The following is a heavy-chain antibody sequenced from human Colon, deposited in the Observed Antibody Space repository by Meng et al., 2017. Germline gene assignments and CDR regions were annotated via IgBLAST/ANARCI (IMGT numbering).Heavy chain of an antibody. CDR2: IGHSGIT. J-gene: IGHJ5*02. D-gene: IGHD6-19*01. CDR3: VRSSGWVRTGFDP. CDR1: GGSISTSGYY. Sequence: HLQQWGPGLVKPSEALSLTCSVSGGSISTSGYYWGWIRQPPGKGLEWIGSIGHSGITYYTPSLKSRVTVSIDTSKSQFSLKLTSVTAADTAVYYCVRSSGWVRTGFDPWGQGTLVTVSS. V-gene: IGHV4-39*01.